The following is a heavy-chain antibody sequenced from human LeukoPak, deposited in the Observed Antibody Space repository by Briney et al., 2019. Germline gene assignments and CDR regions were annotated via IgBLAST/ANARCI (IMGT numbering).Heavy chain of an antibody. V-gene: IGHV3-53*01. Sequence: GGSLRLSCAASGFTVSSNYMSWVRQAPGKGLEWVSVIYSGGTTYYADSVKGRFAISRDSSKNTLYLQMNSLRAEDTAVYYCARGSGDVIDYWGQGTLVTVSS. D-gene: IGHD4-17*01. CDR3: ARGSGDVIDY. J-gene: IGHJ4*02. CDR1: GFTVSSNY. CDR2: IYSGGTT.